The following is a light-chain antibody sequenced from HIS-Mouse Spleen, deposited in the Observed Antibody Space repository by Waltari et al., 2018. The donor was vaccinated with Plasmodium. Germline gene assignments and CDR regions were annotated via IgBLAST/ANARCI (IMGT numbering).Light chain of an antibody. CDR1: SRDVGGSNY. V-gene: IGLV2-8*01. Sequence: QSALTQPPSASGSPGQSVTIPCTGTSRDVGGSNYVPWYQQHPGKAPKLMIDEVSKRPSGVPDRFSGSKSGNTASLTVSGLQAEDEADYYCSSYAGSNNLVFGGGTKLTVL. J-gene: IGLJ2*01. CDR2: EVS. CDR3: SSYAGSNNLV.